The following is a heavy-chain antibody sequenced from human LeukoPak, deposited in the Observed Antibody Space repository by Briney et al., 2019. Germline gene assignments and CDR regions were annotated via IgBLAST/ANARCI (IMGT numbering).Heavy chain of an antibody. J-gene: IGHJ4*02. Sequence: GGSLRLSCAASGFTFSDYYMSWIRQAPGKGLEWVSRIDTDGISTAYADSVKGRFTISRDNAKNTVYLQMNSLRGEDTAVYYCVGSSGWPKYWGQGTLVAVSA. CDR2: IDTDGIST. CDR1: GFTFSDYY. CDR3: VGSSGWPKY. V-gene: IGHV3-74*01. D-gene: IGHD6-19*01.